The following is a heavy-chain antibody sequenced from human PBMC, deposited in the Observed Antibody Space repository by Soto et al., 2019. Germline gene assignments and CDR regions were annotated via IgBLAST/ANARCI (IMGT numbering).Heavy chain of an antibody. D-gene: IGHD3-10*01. Sequence: GGSLRLSCLASGFPFAGYSMNWVRQAPGRGLEWVSSISTSATYIHYAHSVRGRFTMSRDNAKNSLYLQMDSLRAEDTAVYYCARDSGYGSGASVNHYLDFWGRGTLVTVSS. V-gene: IGHV3-21*01. CDR1: GFPFAGYS. J-gene: IGHJ4*01. CDR2: ISTSATYI. CDR3: ARDSGYGSGASVNHYLDF.